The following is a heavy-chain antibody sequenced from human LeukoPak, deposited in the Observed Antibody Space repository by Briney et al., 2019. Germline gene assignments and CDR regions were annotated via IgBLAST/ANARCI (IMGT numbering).Heavy chain of an antibody. CDR2: IFYSGNT. J-gene: IGHJ5*02. D-gene: IGHD6-25*01. V-gene: IGHV4-39*07. CDR1: GGSIISDDFY. CDR3: ARDCCGYRSWFAP. Sequence: PAETLSLTCTVSGGSIISDDFYWGWIRQPPGKGLEWIGSIFYSGNTYYNSSLKSRATISVDKSKNQFSLILTSVTAADTAVYYCARDCCGYRSWFAPWSQGTLVTVSS.